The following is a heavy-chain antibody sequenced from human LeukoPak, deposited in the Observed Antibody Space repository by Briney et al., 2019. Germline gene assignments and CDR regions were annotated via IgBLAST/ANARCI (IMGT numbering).Heavy chain of an antibody. Sequence: SETLSLTCTVSGGSISSYYWSWIRQPAGKGLEWIGRIYSTGTTAYNPSLKSRVTMSLDTSKNQVSLRLSSVTAADTAVYYCARAHTSSCSGGSCPFFLDYWGQGTLVTVSS. CDR1: GGSISSYY. J-gene: IGHJ4*02. CDR2: IYSTGTT. V-gene: IGHV4-4*07. D-gene: IGHD2-15*01. CDR3: ARAHTSSCSGGSCPFFLDY.